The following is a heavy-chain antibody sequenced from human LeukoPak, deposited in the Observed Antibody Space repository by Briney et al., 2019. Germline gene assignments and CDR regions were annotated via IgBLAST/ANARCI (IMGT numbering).Heavy chain of an antibody. V-gene: IGHV1-2*02. Sequence: GASVKVSCKASGYTFTGYYMHWVRQAPGQGLEWMGWMNPNSGGTNYAQKFQGRVTMTRDTSISTAYMELSRLRSDDTAVYYCARDGWLCSSTSCYLRGRYNWFDPWGQGTLVTVSS. J-gene: IGHJ5*02. D-gene: IGHD2-2*01. CDR3: ARDGWLCSSTSCYLRGRYNWFDP. CDR1: GYTFTGYY. CDR2: MNPNSGGT.